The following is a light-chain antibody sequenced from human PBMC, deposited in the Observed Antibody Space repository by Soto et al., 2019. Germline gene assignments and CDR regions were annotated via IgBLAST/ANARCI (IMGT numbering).Light chain of an antibody. CDR2: GAS. V-gene: IGKV3D-15*01. CDR3: QQYNSWTWT. Sequence: EIVMTQSPATLSVSPGERATLSCRASQSVSSNLAWYQQKPGQVPRLLISGASSRANGIPARFRGSGSGTEFTLTISSLQSEDFAVYYCQQYNSWTWTFGQGTKVEV. CDR1: QSVSSN. J-gene: IGKJ1*01.